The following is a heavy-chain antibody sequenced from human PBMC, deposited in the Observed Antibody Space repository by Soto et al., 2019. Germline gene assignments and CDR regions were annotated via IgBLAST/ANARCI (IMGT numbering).Heavy chain of an antibody. J-gene: IGHJ5*02. CDR2: IYYSGST. Sequence: QVQLQESGPGLVKPSQTLSLTCTVSGGSISSGGYYWSWIRQHPGKGLEWIGYIYYSGSTYYNPSLKSRVTISVDTSKNQFSLKLSSVTAADRAVYYCARGYCRSTSCWIPHTNWFHPWGQGTLVTVSS. CDR3: ARGYCRSTSCWIPHTNWFHP. D-gene: IGHD2-2*01. CDR1: GGSISSGGYY. V-gene: IGHV4-31*03.